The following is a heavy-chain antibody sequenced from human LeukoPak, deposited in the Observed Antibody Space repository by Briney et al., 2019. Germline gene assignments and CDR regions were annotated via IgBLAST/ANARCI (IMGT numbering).Heavy chain of an antibody. CDR2: IKQVGSEK. J-gene: IGHJ3*02. CDR1: GFTFSSYW. Sequence: GGSLRLSCAASGFTFSSYWMSWVRQAPGKGLEWVANIKQVGSEKYYVDSVKGRFTISRDNAKNSLYLQMNSLRAEDTAVYYCARGGYSYGYVDAFDIWGQGTMVTVSS. CDR3: ARGGYSYGYVDAFDI. D-gene: IGHD5-18*01. V-gene: IGHV3-7*01.